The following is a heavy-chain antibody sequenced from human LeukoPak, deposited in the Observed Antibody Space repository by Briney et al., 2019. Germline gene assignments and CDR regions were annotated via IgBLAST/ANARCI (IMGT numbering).Heavy chain of an antibody. V-gene: IGHV1-2*02. CDR1: GYTFTSYG. CDR3: ARIVGAKAPDY. CDR2: INPNSGGT. Sequence: ASVKVSCKASGYTFTSYGISWVRQAPGQGLEWMGWINPNSGGTNYAQKFQGRVTMTRDTSISTAYMELSRLRSDDTAVYYCARIVGAKAPDYWGQGTLVTVSS. D-gene: IGHD1-26*01. J-gene: IGHJ4*02.